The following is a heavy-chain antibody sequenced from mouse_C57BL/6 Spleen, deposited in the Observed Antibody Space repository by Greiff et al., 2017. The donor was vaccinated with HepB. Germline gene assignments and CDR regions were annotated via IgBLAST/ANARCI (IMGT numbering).Heavy chain of an antibody. V-gene: IGHV5-4*01. J-gene: IGHJ3*01. Sequence: EVMLVESGGGLVKPGGSLKLSCAASGFTFSSYAMSWVRQTPEKRLEWVATISDGGSYTYYPDNVKGRFTISRDNAKNNLYLQMSHLKSEDTAMYYCARDQSNYVAYWGQGTLVTVSA. CDR1: GFTFSSYA. CDR3: ARDQSNYVAY. D-gene: IGHD2-5*01. CDR2: ISDGGSYT.